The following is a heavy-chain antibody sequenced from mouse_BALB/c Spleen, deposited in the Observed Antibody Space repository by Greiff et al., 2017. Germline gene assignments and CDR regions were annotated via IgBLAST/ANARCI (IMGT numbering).Heavy chain of an antibody. CDR1: GYAFTNYL. CDR2: INPGSGGT. J-gene: IGHJ3*01. D-gene: IGHD2-1*01. CDR3: ARSDYGNYKFAY. Sequence: QVQLQQSGAELVRPGTSVKVSCKASGYAFTNYLIEWVKQRPGQGLEWIGVINPGSGGTNYNEKFKGKATLTADKSSSTAYMQLSSLTSDGSAVYFCARSDYGNYKFAYWGQGTLVTVSA. V-gene: IGHV1-54*01.